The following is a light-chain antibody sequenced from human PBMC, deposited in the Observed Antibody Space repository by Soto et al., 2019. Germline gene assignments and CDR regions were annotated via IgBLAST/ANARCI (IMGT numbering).Light chain of an antibody. CDR1: QTVSSN. CDR3: HQYKNWLALT. V-gene: IGKV3-15*01. J-gene: IGKJ4*01. Sequence: EIVLTQSPGTLSLSPGERATLSCRASQTVSSNVAWYQQKPGQAHRLLIYDASTRATGIRVRFRGSGSGTEFTLTISSLQSEDSAVYYCHQYKNWLALTFGGGTKVDI. CDR2: DAS.